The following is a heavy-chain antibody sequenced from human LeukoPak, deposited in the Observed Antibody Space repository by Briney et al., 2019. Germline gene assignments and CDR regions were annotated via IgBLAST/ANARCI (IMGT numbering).Heavy chain of an antibody. CDR2: IVVGSGNT. CDR1: GFTFTSSA. CDR3: AALLGARFLEWSLETNWFDP. J-gene: IGHJ5*02. V-gene: IGHV1-58*02. Sequence: AASMKVSCKASGFTFTSSAMQWVRQARGQRLEWIGWIVVGSGNTNYAQKFQERVTITRDMSTSTAYMELSSLRSEDTAVYYCAALLGARFLEWSLETNWFDPWGQGTLVTVSS. D-gene: IGHD3-3*01.